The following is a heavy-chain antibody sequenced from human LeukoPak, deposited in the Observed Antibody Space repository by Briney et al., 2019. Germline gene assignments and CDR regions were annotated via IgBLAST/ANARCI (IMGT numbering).Heavy chain of an antibody. D-gene: IGHD5-12*01. CDR1: GFTFSSYA. V-gene: IGHV3-23*01. Sequence: GGSLRLSCATSGFTFSSYAMSWVRQAPGKGLEWVSAISGSGGSTYYADSVKGRFTISRDNSKNTLYLQMNSLRAEDTAVYYCAKGVDSGYETIFDYWGQGTLVTVSS. CDR3: AKGVDSGYETIFDY. CDR2: ISGSGGST. J-gene: IGHJ4*02.